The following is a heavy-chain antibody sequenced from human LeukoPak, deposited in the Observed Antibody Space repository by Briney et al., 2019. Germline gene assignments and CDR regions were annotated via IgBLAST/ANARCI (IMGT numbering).Heavy chain of an antibody. CDR3: ARGADYADYVSD. V-gene: IGHV1-18*01. D-gene: IGHD4-17*01. CDR2: ISAYNGNT. J-gene: IGHJ4*02. CDR1: GYTCTSYG. Sequence: ASGKVSCKASGYTCTSYGISWVRQAAGQWLEWMGWISAYNGNTNYAQKLQGRVTMTTDTSTSTAYMELRSLRSDDTAVYYCARGADYADYVSDWGQGTLVTVSS.